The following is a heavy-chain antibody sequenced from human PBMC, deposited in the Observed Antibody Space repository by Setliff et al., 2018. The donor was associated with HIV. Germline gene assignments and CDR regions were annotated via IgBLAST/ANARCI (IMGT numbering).Heavy chain of an antibody. Sequence: SVKVSCKTSGGTFSSYAISWVRQAPGQGLEWMGGIIPIFGTANYAQKFQGRVTITADESTRPAYMELSSLRSEDTAVYYCAREGGDSSGYYYWFDPWGQGTLVTVSS. CDR2: IIPIFGTA. V-gene: IGHV1-69*13. CDR1: GGTFSSYA. CDR3: AREGGDSSGYYYWFDP. D-gene: IGHD3-22*01. J-gene: IGHJ5*02.